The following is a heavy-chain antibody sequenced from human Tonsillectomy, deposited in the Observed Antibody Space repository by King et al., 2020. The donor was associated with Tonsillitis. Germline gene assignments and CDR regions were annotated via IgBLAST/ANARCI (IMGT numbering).Heavy chain of an antibody. CDR1: GYTFTSFG. D-gene: IGHD6-19*01. Sequence: QLVQSGAEVKKPGASVKVSCKASGYTFTSFGISWVRLAPGQGLEWMGWISAYDGNTNYAQKLQGRVTMTTDSSTSTATMERRSLRADDTAVYYCARDPGYSSGWYLDYWGQGTLVTVSS. J-gene: IGHJ4*02. CDR3: ARDPGYSSGWYLDY. CDR2: ISAYDGNT. V-gene: IGHV1-18*01.